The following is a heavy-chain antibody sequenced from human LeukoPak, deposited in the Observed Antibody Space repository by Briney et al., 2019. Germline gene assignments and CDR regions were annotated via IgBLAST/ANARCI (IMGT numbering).Heavy chain of an antibody. Sequence: GGSLRLSCAASGFTFSSYAMSWVRQAPGKGLEWVSAISGSGGSTYYADSVKGRFTISRDNSKNTLYLQMNSLRAEDTAVYYCAKVSTSSSHSYYFDYWGQGTLVIVSS. CDR2: ISGSGGST. V-gene: IGHV3-23*01. CDR1: GFTFSSYA. D-gene: IGHD6-13*01. CDR3: AKVSTSSSHSYYFDY. J-gene: IGHJ4*02.